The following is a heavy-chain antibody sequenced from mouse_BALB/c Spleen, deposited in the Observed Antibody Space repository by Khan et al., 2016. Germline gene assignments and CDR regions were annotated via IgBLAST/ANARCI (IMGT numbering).Heavy chain of an antibody. Sequence: QVQLKASGPGLVQPSQSLSITCTVSGFSLISYCVHWVRQSPGKGLEWLGVIWSGGSTDYNAAFISRLSISKDNPKSHVFCKMNSLQADDTAIYYCARDDFYFDYWGQGTTLTVSS. CDR2: IWSGGST. CDR3: ARDDFYFDY. V-gene: IGHV2-4-1*01. J-gene: IGHJ2*01. D-gene: IGHD2-13*01. CDR1: GFSLISYC.